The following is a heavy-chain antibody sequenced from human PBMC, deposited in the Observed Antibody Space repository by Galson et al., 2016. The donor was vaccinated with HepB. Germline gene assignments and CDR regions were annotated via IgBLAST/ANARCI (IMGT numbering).Heavy chain of an antibody. CDR1: GFTFNKSW. V-gene: IGHV3-7*03. D-gene: IGHD3-22*01. CDR2: INQDGSES. CDR3: ARKKYYYDTSPLGWFDP. Sequence: SLRLSCAASGFTFNKSWMTWVRQAPGKRPEWVATINQDGSESTYVDSVKGRFIISRDNAKNSLSLQMNSLRPEDTAVYYRARKKYYYDTSPLGWFDPWGQGTLVTVSS. J-gene: IGHJ5*02.